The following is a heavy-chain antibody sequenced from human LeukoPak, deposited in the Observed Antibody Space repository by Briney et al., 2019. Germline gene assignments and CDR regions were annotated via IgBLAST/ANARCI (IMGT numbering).Heavy chain of an antibody. D-gene: IGHD2-2*01. Sequence: NLGESLKISCKGSGYSFTSYWIGWVCQMPGKGPDWMGIIFPGDSDARYSPSFQGQVTISADKSISTAYLQWSSLKVSDTAMYYCARWLGHCSSTSCYQPFDYWGQGTLVNVAS. CDR3: ARWLGHCSSTSCYQPFDY. J-gene: IGHJ4*02. CDR2: IFPGDSDA. CDR1: GYSFTSYW. V-gene: IGHV5-51*01.